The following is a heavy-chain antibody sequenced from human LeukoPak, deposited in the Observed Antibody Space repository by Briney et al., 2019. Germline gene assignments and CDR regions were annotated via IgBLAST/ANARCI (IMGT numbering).Heavy chain of an antibody. CDR3: ARGLAGYSSSWHP. J-gene: IGHJ5*02. CDR1: GGSISSSSYY. CDR2: IYYSGST. Sequence: SETLSLTCTVSGGSISSSSYYWGWIRQPPGKGLEWIGSIYYSGSTYYNPSLKSRVTISVDTSKNQFSLKLSSVTAADTAVYYCARGLAGYSSSWHPWGQGTLVTVSS. V-gene: IGHV4-39*07. D-gene: IGHD6-13*01.